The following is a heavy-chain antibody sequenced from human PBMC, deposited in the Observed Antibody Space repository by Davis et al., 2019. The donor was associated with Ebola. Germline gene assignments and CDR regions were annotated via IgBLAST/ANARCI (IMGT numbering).Heavy chain of an antibody. D-gene: IGHD4-17*01. CDR2: ISSSGSTI. J-gene: IGHJ6*02. V-gene: IGHV3-48*04. CDR1: GFTFSSYA. Sequence: PGGSLRLSCAASGFTFSSYAMSWVRQAPGKGLEWVSYISSSGSTIYYADSVKGRFTISRDNAKNSLYLQMNSLRAEDTAVYYCAKDIEDYGEVLDYYYGMDVWGQGTTVTVSS. CDR3: AKDIEDYGEVLDYYYGMDV.